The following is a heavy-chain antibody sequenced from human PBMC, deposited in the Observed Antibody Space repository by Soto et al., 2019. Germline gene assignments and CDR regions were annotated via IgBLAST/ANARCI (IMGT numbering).Heavy chain of an antibody. CDR3: ARDRVYSGYDPYNWFDP. J-gene: IGHJ5*02. CDR2: INAGNGNT. Sequence: QVQLVQSGAEVKKPGASVKVSCKASGYTFTSYAMHWVRQAPGQRLEWMGWINAGNGNTKYSQKFQGRVTITRDTSASTAYMELSSLRSEDTAVYYCARDRVYSGYDPYNWFDPWGQGTLVTVSS. CDR1: GYTFTSYA. V-gene: IGHV1-3*01. D-gene: IGHD5-12*01.